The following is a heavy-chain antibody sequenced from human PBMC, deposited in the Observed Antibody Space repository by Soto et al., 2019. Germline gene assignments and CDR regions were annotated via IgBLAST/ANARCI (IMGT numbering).Heavy chain of an antibody. CDR2: INKNGETA. CDR3: AKDLHWYGMDV. V-gene: IGHV3-23*01. J-gene: IGHJ6*02. D-gene: IGHD1-20*01. CDR1: GFPFEHFL. Sequence: EVHLLESGGVWVPPGEPLSLSCTPSGFPFEHFLLNWARQAPGKGLEWVTGINKNGETAEYAGSVRGRFTISRVNARNTLYLQMNSLRAEDTALYYCAKDLHWYGMDVWGQGTTVTVSS.